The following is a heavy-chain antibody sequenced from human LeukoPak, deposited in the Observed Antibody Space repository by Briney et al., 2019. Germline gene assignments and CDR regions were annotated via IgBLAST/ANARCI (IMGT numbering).Heavy chain of an antibody. D-gene: IGHD2-2*01. CDR3: ARDGCSSTSCYHYYYYYYMDV. V-gene: IGHV4-39*07. CDR1: GGSISSSSYY. J-gene: IGHJ6*03. CDR2: IYYSGST. Sequence: SETLSLTCTVSGGSISSSSYYWGWIRQPPGKGLEWIGSIYYSGSTYYNPSLKSRVTISVDTSKNQFSLKLSSVTAADTAVYYCARDGCSSTSCYHYYYYYYMDVWGKGTTVTVSS.